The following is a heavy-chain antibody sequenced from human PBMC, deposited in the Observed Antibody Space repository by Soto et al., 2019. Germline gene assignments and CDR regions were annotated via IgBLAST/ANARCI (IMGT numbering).Heavy chain of an antibody. CDR2: IKSKTDGGTT. CDR1: GFTFSNAW. V-gene: IGHV3-15*07. J-gene: IGHJ4*02. CDR3: TTDLPAPDYGGNGFDY. D-gene: IGHD4-17*01. Sequence: PGGSLRLSCAASGFTFSNAWMNWVRQAPGKGLEWVGRIKSKTDGGTTNYDAPVKSKITISRDDSKKTLNLQINSLKTEDSALYYCTTDLPAPDYGGNGFDYWGQGTLVTVSS.